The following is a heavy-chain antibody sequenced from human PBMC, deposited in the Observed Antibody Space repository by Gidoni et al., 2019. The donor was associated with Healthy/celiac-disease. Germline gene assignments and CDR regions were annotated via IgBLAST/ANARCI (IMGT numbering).Heavy chain of an antibody. CDR3: ASTLSLKINYFDY. CDR1: GSTFTSYY. V-gene: IGHV1-46*01. Sequence: QVQLVQSGAEVKKPGASVKVSCTASGSTFTSYYMHWVRQAPGQGLEWMGIINPSGGSTSYAQKFQGRVTMTRDTSTSTVYMELSSLRSEDTAVYYCASTLSLKINYFDYWGQGTLVTVSS. J-gene: IGHJ4*02. CDR2: INPSGGST.